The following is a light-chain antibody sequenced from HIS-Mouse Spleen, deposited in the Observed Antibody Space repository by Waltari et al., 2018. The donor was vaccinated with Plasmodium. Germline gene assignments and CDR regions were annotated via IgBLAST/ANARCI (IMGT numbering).Light chain of an antibody. J-gene: IGKJ3*01. CDR3: QQYNNLSFT. Sequence: EIVMTQSPATLSVSPGERATLSCRASQRVSSNLPGYPPKPGQAPRLLIYGSSTRATGVPARFSGSGSGTEFTLTISSLQSEDFAVYYCQQYNNLSFTFGPGTKVDIK. V-gene: IGKV3-15*01. CDR2: GSS. CDR1: QRVSSN.